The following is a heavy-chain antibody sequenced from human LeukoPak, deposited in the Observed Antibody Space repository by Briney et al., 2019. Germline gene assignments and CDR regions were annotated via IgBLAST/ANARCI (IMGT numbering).Heavy chain of an antibody. CDR3: ARDPFHGDADFDS. Sequence: GGSLRLSCAASGFTFSNYWMHWVRQAPGKGLVWVSRIKSDGSSTTYADSVKGRFTISRDNAKNMVYLQMNSLRAEDTAVYYCARDPFHGDADFDSWGQGTLVTVSS. D-gene: IGHD2/OR15-2a*01. V-gene: IGHV3-74*01. J-gene: IGHJ4*02. CDR2: IKSDGSST. CDR1: GFTFSNYW.